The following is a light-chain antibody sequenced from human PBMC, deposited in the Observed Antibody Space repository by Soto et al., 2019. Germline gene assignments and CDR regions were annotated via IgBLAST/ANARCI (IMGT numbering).Light chain of an antibody. CDR1: SSDVGAYNY. CDR2: GVS. Sequence: QSALTQPPSASGSPGQSVTISCTGTSSDVGAYNYVSWYQQHPGKAPKVVIYGVSQRPSGVPDRFSGSKSGNTASLTVSGLQPEDEADYYCISYTSDDVRYVFGTGTQLTVL. J-gene: IGLJ1*01. CDR3: ISYTSDDVRYV. V-gene: IGLV2-8*01.